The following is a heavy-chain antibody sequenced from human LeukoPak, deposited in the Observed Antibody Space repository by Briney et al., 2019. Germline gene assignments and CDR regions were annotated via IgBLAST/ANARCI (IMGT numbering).Heavy chain of an antibody. Sequence: SETLSLTCAVYGGSFSNYYWSWIRQPPGKGLEWIGEINDSGAINYNPSLMSRVTISVDKSKNQFSLKLSSVTAADTAVYYCARRWNYGRNYYIDVWGKGATVSVSS. CDR3: ARRWNYGRNYYIDV. D-gene: IGHD1-7*01. V-gene: IGHV4-34*01. J-gene: IGHJ6*03. CDR2: INDSGAI. CDR1: GGSFSNYY.